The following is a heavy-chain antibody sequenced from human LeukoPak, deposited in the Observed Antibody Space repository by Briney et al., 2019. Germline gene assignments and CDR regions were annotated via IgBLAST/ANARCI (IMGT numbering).Heavy chain of an antibody. CDR1: GGSFSDFY. Sequence: SETLSLPCTVNGGSFSDFYWGWIRQAPGKGLEWIGEINHRGITNYAPSLKSRVTISVDTSKSQFSLNVTSVTAADTAVYFCARGLTYYYDSTSYAFDSWGQGALVTVSS. D-gene: IGHD3-22*01. CDR3: ARGLTYYYDSTSYAFDS. CDR2: INHRGIT. J-gene: IGHJ4*02. V-gene: IGHV4-34*01.